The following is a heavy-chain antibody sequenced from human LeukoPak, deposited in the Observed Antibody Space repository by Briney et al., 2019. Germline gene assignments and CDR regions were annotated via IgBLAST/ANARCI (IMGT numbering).Heavy chain of an antibody. CDR1: GYIFTSYG. D-gene: IGHD4-17*01. V-gene: IGHV1-69*05. CDR2: IIPIFGTA. CDR3: ARDGETVTTSGSFMGYFDY. Sequence: ASVKVSCKASGYIFTSYGINWVRQAPGQGLEWMGMIIPIFGTANYAQKFQGRVTITTDESTSTAYMELSSLRSEDTAVYYCARDGETVTTSGSFMGYFDYWGQGTLVTVSS. J-gene: IGHJ4*02.